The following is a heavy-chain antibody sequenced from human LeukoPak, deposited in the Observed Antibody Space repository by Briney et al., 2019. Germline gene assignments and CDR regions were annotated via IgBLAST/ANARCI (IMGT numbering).Heavy chain of an antibody. CDR3: ARVPPPSSTSFTFDY. D-gene: IGHD2-2*01. CDR1: RFTFSSYW. Sequence: GGSLRLSCAASRFTFSSYWLHWVRQAPGKGLVWVSRINSDGSSTSYADSVKGRFTISSDNAKNTLYLQMNSLRAEDTAVYYCARVPPPSSTSFTFDYWGQGTLVTVSS. V-gene: IGHV3-74*01. J-gene: IGHJ4*02. CDR2: INSDGSST.